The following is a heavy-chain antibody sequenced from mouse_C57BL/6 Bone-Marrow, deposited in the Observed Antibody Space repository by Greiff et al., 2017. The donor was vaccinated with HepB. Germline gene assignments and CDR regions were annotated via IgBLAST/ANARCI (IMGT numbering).Heavy chain of an antibody. V-gene: IGHV1-39*01. CDR2: INPNYGTT. J-gene: IGHJ4*01. CDR1: GYSFTDYN. Sequence: LVESGPELVKPGASVKISCKASGYSFTDYNMNWVKQSNGKSLEWIGVINPNYGTTSYNQKFKGKATLTVDQSSSTAYMQLNSLTSEDSAVYYCARGITTVVANAMDYWGQGTSVTVSS. CDR3: ARGITTVVANAMDY. D-gene: IGHD1-1*01.